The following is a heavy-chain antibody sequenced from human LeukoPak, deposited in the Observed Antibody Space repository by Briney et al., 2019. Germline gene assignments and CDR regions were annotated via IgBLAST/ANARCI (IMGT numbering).Heavy chain of an antibody. CDR3: AKDAGYSGGWYRLSWFDP. J-gene: IGHJ5*02. Sequence: GGSLRLSCAASGFTFSSYAMSWVPQAPGKGLEWVSAISGSGGSTYYADSVKGRFTISRDNSKNTLYLQMNSLRAEDTAVHYCAKDAGYSGGWYRLSWFDPWGQGTLVTASS. D-gene: IGHD6-19*01. CDR2: ISGSGGST. V-gene: IGHV3-23*01. CDR1: GFTFSSYA.